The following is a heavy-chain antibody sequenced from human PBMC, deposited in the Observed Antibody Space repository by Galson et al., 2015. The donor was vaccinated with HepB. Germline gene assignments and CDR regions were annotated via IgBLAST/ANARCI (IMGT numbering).Heavy chain of an antibody. Sequence: QSGAEVKKPGESLRISCKGSGYSFTSYWISWVRQMPGKGLEWMGRIDPSDSYTNYSPSFQGHVTISADKSISTAYLQWSSLKASDTAMYYCARGIVVVPAAPYGYGMDVWGQGTTVTVSS. V-gene: IGHV5-10-1*01. D-gene: IGHD2-2*01. J-gene: IGHJ6*02. CDR2: IDPSDSYT. CDR1: GYSFTSYW. CDR3: ARGIVVVPAAPYGYGMDV.